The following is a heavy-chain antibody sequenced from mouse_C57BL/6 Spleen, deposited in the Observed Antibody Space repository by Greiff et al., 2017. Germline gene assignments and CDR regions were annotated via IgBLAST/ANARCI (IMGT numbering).Heavy chain of an antibody. J-gene: IGHJ1*03. CDR3: ARRDGYYGWYFDV. CDR1: GYTFTSYW. CDR2: IDPSDSYT. D-gene: IGHD2-3*01. V-gene: IGHV1-69*01. Sequence: VQLQQPGAELVMPGASVKLSCKASGYTFTSYWMHWVKQRPGQGLEWIGKIDPSDSYTNYNQKFKGKSTLTVDKSSSTAYMQRSSLTSEGAAVYYCARRDGYYGWYFDVWGTGTTVTVSS.